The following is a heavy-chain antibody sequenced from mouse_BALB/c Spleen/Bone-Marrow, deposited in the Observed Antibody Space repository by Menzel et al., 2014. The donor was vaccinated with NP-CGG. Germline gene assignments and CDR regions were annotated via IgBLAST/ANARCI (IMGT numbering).Heavy chain of an antibody. J-gene: IGHJ4*01. Sequence: VQLVESGPELVKPGASVKISCKASGYAFSSSWMNWVKQRPGQGLEWIGRIYPGDGDTNYNGKFKGKATLTADKSSSTAYMQLSSLTSVDSAVYFCARSDGYRTMDYWGQGTSVIVSS. CDR1: GYAFSSSW. CDR3: ARSDGYRTMDY. D-gene: IGHD2-3*01. V-gene: IGHV1-82*01. CDR2: IYPGDGDT.